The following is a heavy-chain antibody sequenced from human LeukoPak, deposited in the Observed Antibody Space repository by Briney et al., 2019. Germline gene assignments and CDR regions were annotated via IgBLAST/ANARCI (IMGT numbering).Heavy chain of an antibody. V-gene: IGHV3-23*01. Sequence: GGSLRLSCAASGFTVSSNYMSWVRQAPGKGLGWVSVITGSADSTYYADSVKGRFTISRDNSKNTLYLQMNSLRAEDTAVYYCAKDMDPMTTVTPSDYWGQGTLVTVSS. CDR3: AKDMDPMTTVTPSDY. CDR2: ITGSADST. CDR1: GFTVSSNY. J-gene: IGHJ4*02. D-gene: IGHD4-17*01.